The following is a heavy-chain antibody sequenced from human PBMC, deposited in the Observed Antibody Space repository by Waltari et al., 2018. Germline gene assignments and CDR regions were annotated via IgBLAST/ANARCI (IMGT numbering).Heavy chain of an antibody. D-gene: IGHD4-17*01. CDR2: ISESGDTT. J-gene: IGHJ6*03. CDR1: GFTFSNYA. CDR3: ARDHYGGNHYMDV. V-gene: IGHV3-23*01. Sequence: QLLESGGGLVQPGVSLRLSCVASGFTFSNYAMNWVRQAPGKGLGWVSSISESGDTTDYADSVKGRFTISRDNSKSTLYLQMNSLSAEDTAVYYCARDHYGGNHYMDVWGKGTTVTVSS.